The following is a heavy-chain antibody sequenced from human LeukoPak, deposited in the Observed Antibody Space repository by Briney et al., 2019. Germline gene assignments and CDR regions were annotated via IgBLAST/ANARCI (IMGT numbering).Heavy chain of an antibody. CDR3: ARGGGPTGYYFDY. J-gene: IGHJ4*02. Sequence: SETLSLTCAVYGGSFSGYYWSWIRQPPGKGLEWIGEINHSGSTNYNPSLKSRVTISVDTSKNQFSLKLSSVTAADTAVYYCARGGGPTGYYFDYWGQGALVTVSS. CDR1: GGSFSGYY. D-gene: IGHD1-1*01. CDR2: INHSGST. V-gene: IGHV4-34*01.